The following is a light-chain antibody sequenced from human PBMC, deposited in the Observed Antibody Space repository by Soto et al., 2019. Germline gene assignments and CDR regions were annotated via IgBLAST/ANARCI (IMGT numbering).Light chain of an antibody. CDR2: SAS. CDR1: QSINSNY. V-gene: IGKV3-20*01. Sequence: EIVLTQSPGTLSVSPGERATLSCRASQSINSNYFAWYQQKPGQAPRLLFYSASSRVSGIPDRLSGSGSGTDFTLTISRLEPEDFAVYYCQQYGSSGTFGQGTKVDIK. J-gene: IGKJ1*01. CDR3: QQYGSSGT.